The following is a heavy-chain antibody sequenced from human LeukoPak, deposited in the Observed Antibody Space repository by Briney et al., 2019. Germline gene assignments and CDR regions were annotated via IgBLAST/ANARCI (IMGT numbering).Heavy chain of an antibody. J-gene: IGHJ4*02. CDR1: GFTFSSYS. CDR3: ARPKSSSGWNFDY. D-gene: IGHD6-19*01. CDR2: NSSSTSYI. V-gene: IGHV3-21*04. Sequence: GGSLRLSCAASGFTFSSYSMNWVRQAPGKGLEWVSSNSSSTSYIYYADSVKGRFTISRDNAKNSLYLQMNSLRAEDTAVYYCARPKSSSGWNFDYWGQGTLVTVSS.